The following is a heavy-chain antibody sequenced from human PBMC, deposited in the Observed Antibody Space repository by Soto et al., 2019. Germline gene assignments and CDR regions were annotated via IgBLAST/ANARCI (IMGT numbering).Heavy chain of an antibody. J-gene: IGHJ4*02. CDR3: ARRPVELRPFDY. D-gene: IGHD1-7*01. V-gene: IGHV4-39*01. CDR1: GGSISSSSYY. CDR2: IYYSGST. Sequence: QLQLQESGLGLVKPSETLSLTCTVSGGSISSSSYYWGWIRQPPGKGLEWIGSIYYSGSTYYNPSLKSRVTISVDTSKNQFSLKLSSVTAADTAVYYCARRPVELRPFDYWGQGTLVTVSS.